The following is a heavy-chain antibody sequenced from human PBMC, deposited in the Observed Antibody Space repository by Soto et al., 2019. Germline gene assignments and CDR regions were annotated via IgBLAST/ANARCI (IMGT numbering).Heavy chain of an antibody. CDR3: ATEGPNHRLS. V-gene: IGHV1-18*01. Sequence: SRKAAGYTLTSEALSCMRQAPGQGLEWMGWISAYNGNTNYAQKLQGRVTMTTDTSTSTAYMELRSLRSDDPAVYYCATEGPNHRLSWGQGTLVTSPQ. CDR1: GYTLTSEA. J-gene: IGHJ5*02. D-gene: IGHD3-16*02. CDR2: ISAYNGNT.